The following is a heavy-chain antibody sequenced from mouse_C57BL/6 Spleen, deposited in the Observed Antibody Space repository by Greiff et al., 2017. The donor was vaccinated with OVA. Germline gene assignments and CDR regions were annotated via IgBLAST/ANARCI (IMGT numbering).Heavy chain of an antibody. CDR1: GFTFSSYA. CDR3: ASGNPFDY. V-gene: IGHV5-4*03. CDR2: ISDGGSYT. Sequence: EVNLVESGGGLVKPGGSLKLSCAASGFTFSSYAMSWVRQTPEKRLEWVATISDGGSYTYYPDNVKGRFTLSKDKAKNNLYLQMSHLKSEDTSMYYYASGNPFDYWGQGTTLTVSS. J-gene: IGHJ2*01.